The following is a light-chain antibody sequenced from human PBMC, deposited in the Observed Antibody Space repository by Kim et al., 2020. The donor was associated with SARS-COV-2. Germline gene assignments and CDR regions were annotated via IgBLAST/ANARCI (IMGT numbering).Light chain of an antibody. V-gene: IGKV3-15*01. CDR1: QIITNN. CDR3: HQYNSWPPYT. J-gene: IGKJ2*01. CDR2: GAF. Sequence: VPPEAAPPTACRASQIITNNVAWYQQKPSRAPRLLIHGAFIRATGIPVRFSGSGSGTEFTLTISSLQSEDFAIYYCHQYNSWPPYTFGQGTKLEI.